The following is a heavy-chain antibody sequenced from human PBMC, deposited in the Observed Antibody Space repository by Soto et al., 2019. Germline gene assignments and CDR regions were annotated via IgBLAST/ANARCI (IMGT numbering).Heavy chain of an antibody. Sequence: QLQLVQSGTEVKEPGSSVKVSCKASGGTFSTSSFVWVRQGPGQGLEWMGGIIPIFTRTNFAQKFQGRVTFSADESTRTTYMELRSLTSEDTAIYYCATEVVRSTTGDSWGQGTLVIVSS. D-gene: IGHD1-26*01. CDR1: GGTFSTSS. V-gene: IGHV1-69*01. J-gene: IGHJ4*02. CDR2: IIPIFTRT. CDR3: ATEVVRSTTGDS.